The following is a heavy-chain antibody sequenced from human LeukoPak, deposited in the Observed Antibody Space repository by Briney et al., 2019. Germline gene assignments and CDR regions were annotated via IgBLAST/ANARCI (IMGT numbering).Heavy chain of an antibody. CDR1: GFTFSHAR. Sequence: PGGSLRLSCAASGFTFSHARMSWDRQAPGQGLEWVAVIWYDGSNKYYADSVKGRFTISRDNSKNTVYLQMNSLRAEDTAVYYCARDGGYSGYGEGYFDYWGQGTLVTVSS. CDR2: IWYDGSNK. V-gene: IGHV3-33*08. J-gene: IGHJ4*02. CDR3: ARDGGYSGYGEGYFDY. D-gene: IGHD5-12*01.